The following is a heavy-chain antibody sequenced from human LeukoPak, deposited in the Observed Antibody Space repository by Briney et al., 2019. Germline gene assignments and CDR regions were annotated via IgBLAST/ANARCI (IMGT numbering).Heavy chain of an antibody. CDR2: IIPIFGIA. CDR1: GGTFSSYA. Sequence: SVKVSCKASGGTFSSYAISWVRQAPGLGLEWMGRIIPIFGIANYAQKFQGRVTITADKSTSTAYMELSSLRSEDTAVYYCASLDGYCSGGSCYSPDYYGMDVWGQGTTVTVSS. CDR3: ASLDGYCSGGSCYSPDYYGMDV. D-gene: IGHD2-15*01. V-gene: IGHV1-69*04. J-gene: IGHJ6*02.